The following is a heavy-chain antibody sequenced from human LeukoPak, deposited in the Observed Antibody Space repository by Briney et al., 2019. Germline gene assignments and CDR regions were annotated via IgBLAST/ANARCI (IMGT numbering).Heavy chain of an antibody. J-gene: IGHJ4*02. CDR2: IIPIFGTA. CDR1: GGTFSSYA. CDR3: ARAYCSSTSCPPDYFDY. Sequence: ASVKVSCKASGGTFSSYAISWVRQAPGQGLEWMGRIIPIFGTANYAQKFQGRVTITTDESTSTAYMELSSLRSEDTAVYYCARAYCSSTSCPPDYFDYWGQGTLVTVSS. D-gene: IGHD2-2*01. V-gene: IGHV1-69*05.